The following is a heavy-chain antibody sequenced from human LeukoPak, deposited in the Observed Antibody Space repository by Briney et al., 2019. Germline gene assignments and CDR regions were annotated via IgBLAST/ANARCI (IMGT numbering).Heavy chain of an antibody. D-gene: IGHD4-17*01. CDR2: INPSGGST. J-gene: IGHJ5*01. CDR1: GYSFSSYY. V-gene: IGHV1-46*01. Sequence: ASVKVSCKASGYSFSSYYMHWVRQAPGQGLEWMGIINPSGGSTSYAQKFQGRVTMTRDTSTSTVYMDLSSLRSEDTAVYYCARSYGDYAFDSWGQGTLVTVSS. CDR3: ARSYGDYAFDS.